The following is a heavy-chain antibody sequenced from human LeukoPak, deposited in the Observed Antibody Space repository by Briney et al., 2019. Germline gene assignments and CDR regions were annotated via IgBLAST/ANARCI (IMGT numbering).Heavy chain of an antibody. V-gene: IGHV3-7*01. CDR1: GFTFGKYW. J-gene: IGHJ4*02. Sequence: PGGSLRLSCVASGFTFGKYWMSWVRQAPGKGLEWVANIKLDGSEKNYVDSVKGRFTISRDNTKNSLYLQMNSLRAEDTAVFYCVRVACSSMTSCATVDYWGQGTLVTVSS. CDR3: VRVACSSMTSCATVDY. CDR2: IKLDGSEK. D-gene: IGHD2-2*01.